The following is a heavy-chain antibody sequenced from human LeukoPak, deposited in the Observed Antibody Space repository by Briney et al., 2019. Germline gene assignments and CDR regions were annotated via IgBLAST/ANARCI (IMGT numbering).Heavy chain of an antibody. D-gene: IGHD4-17*01. V-gene: IGHV3-30*03. CDR1: GFTFSSYA. J-gene: IGHJ4*02. CDR2: ISFDGGSK. CDR3: VRDRGYGEYVFDFDY. Sequence: PGGSLRLSCAASGFTFSSYAMSWVRQAPGKGLEWVAVISFDGGSKSYASSVEGRFTISRDNSNDTVYLRMNSLTTDDTAVYFCVRDRGYGEYVFDFDYWGQGTLVTVSS.